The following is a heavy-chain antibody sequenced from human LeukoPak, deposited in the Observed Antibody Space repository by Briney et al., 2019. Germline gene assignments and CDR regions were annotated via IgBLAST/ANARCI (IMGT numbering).Heavy chain of an antibody. CDR1: GGSINSYY. D-gene: IGHD6-13*01. V-gene: IGHV4-59*01. CDR2: IFYSGST. CDR3: ASSGGWYRYFDY. Sequence: SETLSLTCTVSGGSINSYYWSWIRQSPGKGLEWIGNIFYSGSTNYNPSLKSRVTISIDTSKNQFSLKLSSVTAADTAVYYCASSGGWYRYFDYWGQGTLVTVSS. J-gene: IGHJ4*02.